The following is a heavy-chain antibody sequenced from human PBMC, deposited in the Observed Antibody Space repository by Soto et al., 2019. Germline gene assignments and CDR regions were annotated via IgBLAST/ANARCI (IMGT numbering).Heavy chain of an antibody. J-gene: IGHJ4*02. CDR2: ISGGGSNT. V-gene: IGHV3-23*01. CDR1: GFTFSKYA. D-gene: IGHD6-13*01. Sequence: PGGSLRLSCVVSGFTFSKYAMSWVRQAPGKGLEWVSVISGGGSNTDYADSVRGRFTISRDNSHNTLYLQLNSLRPQDTAIYYCARPSIQAPGTYWGQGTLVTVSS. CDR3: ARPSIQAPGTY.